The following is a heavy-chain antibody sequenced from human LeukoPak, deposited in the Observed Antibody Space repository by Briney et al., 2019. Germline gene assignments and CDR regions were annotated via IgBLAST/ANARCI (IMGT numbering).Heavy chain of an antibody. CDR2: ISWNSGSI. CDR3: AKDIAVAGIDAFDI. V-gene: IGHV3-9*03. D-gene: IGHD6-19*01. J-gene: IGHJ3*02. CDR1: GFTFSSYA. Sequence: GGSLRLSCAASGFTFSSYAMSWVRQAPGKGLEWVSGISWNSGSIGYADSVKGRFTISRDNAKNSLYLQMNSLRAEDMALYYCAKDIAVAGIDAFDIWGQGTMVTVSS.